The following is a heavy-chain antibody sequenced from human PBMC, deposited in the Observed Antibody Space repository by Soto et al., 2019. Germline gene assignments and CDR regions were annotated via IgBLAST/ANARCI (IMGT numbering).Heavy chain of an antibody. CDR2: TYYRSKWYN. J-gene: IGHJ6*02. CDR1: GDSVSTNSAA. V-gene: IGHV6-1*01. Sequence: SQTLSLTCAISGDSVSTNSAAWNWIRQSPSRGLEWLGRTYYRSKWYNDYAVAVKSRITINPDTSKNQFSLKLSSVTAADTAVYYCARDSSGLWFGELLYRKYYYGMDVWGQGTTVTVSS. D-gene: IGHD3-10*01. CDR3: ARDSSGLWFGELLYRKYYYGMDV.